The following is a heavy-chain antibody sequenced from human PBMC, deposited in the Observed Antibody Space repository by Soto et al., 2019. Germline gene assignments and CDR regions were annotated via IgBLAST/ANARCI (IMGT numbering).Heavy chain of an antibody. D-gene: IGHD3-10*02. CDR3: ARGRITMLH. Sequence: QVQLQQWGAGLLKPSETLSLTCTVYDGSSSGYYWSWVRQPPGKGLEWIGEINPSGSTNYNPSLKRRYTXXVDTSNNQFSLNVNSVTAADTAVYCCARGRITMLHWGQGTLVTVSS. J-gene: IGHJ4*02. V-gene: IGHV4-34*01. CDR2: INPSGST. CDR1: DGSSSGYY.